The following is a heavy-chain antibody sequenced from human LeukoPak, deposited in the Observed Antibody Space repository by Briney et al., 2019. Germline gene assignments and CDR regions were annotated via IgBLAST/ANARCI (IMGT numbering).Heavy chain of an antibody. Sequence: PSETLSLTCAVYGGSFSGYYWSWIRQPPGKGLEWIGEINHSGSTNYNPSLKSRVTISVDTSKNQFSLKLSSVTAADTAVYYCARASSGGCSGGSCYLTLEFDIWGQGTMVTVSS. J-gene: IGHJ3*02. CDR1: GGSFSGYY. CDR2: INHSGST. D-gene: IGHD2-15*01. V-gene: IGHV4-34*01. CDR3: ARASSGGCSGGSCYLTLEFDI.